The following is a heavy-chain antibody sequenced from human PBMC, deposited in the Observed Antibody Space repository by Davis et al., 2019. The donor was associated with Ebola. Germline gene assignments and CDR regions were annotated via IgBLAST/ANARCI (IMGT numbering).Heavy chain of an antibody. D-gene: IGHD3-22*01. V-gene: IGHV3-23*01. CDR1: GFTFKEYD. Sequence: GESLKISCFASGFTFKEYDMSWVRQAAGEGLEWVSGISASGDLTYYADAVRGRFTISRDNSKNTLYLQMNSLRAEDTAVYFCAHVITFLYQSNGYYTRHFDNWGQGTLVTVSS. CDR3: AHVITFLYQSNGYYTRHFDN. CDR2: ISASGDLT. J-gene: IGHJ4*02.